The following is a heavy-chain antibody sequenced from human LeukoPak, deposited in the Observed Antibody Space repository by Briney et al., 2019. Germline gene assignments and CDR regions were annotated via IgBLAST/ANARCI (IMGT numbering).Heavy chain of an antibody. CDR2: INHSGST. V-gene: IGHV4-34*01. J-gene: IGHJ4*02. Sequence: SETLSLTCAVYGGSFSGYYWSWIRQPPGKGPEWIGEINHSGSTNYNPSLKSRVTISVDTSKNQFSLKLSSVTAADTAVYYCARSKKLERHLLEFDHWGQGTLVTVSS. CDR3: ARSKKLERHLLEFDH. CDR1: GGSFSGYY. D-gene: IGHD1-1*01.